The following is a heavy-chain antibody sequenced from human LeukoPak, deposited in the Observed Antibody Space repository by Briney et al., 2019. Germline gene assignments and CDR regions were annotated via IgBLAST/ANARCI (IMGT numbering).Heavy chain of an antibody. V-gene: IGHV3-48*03. CDR2: ISSSGSTI. J-gene: IGHJ4*02. CDR1: GFTFSSYE. Sequence: PGGSLRLSCAASGFTFSSYEMNWVRQAPGKGLEWVSYISSSGSTIYYADSVKGRFTISRDNAKNSLYLQMNGLRAEDTAVYYCARSRIAAAGTWDYWGQGTLVTVSS. D-gene: IGHD6-13*01. CDR3: ARSRIAAAGTWDY.